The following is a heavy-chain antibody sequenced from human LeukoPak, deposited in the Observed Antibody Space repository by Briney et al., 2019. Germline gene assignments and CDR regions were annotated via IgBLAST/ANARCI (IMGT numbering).Heavy chain of an antibody. J-gene: IGHJ1*01. Sequence: GRSLRLSCAASGFTFRSHGMHGVRQAPAKGLEGVAVIWYYGSNKYYADSVKGRLTIPRDNHKHTLYLQVNSQRAEHTAGFYCSRSFLATAAGPIPEYFQHWGQGTLFTVSS. V-gene: IGHV3-33*01. CDR1: GFTFRSHG. D-gene: IGHD6-13*01. CDR3: SRSFLATAAGPIPEYFQH. CDR2: IWYYGSNK.